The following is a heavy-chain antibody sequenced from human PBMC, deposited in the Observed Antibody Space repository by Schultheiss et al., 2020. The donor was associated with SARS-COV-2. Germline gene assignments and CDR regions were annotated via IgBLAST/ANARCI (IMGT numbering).Heavy chain of an antibody. J-gene: IGHJ6*03. CDR1: GFTFSSYA. V-gene: IGHV4-39*07. CDR3: ARVAVTPRYYYNYMDV. Sequence: GSLRLSCAASGFTFSSYAMSWVRQAPGKGLEWIGSIYYSGSTYYNPSLKSRVTISVDTSKNQFSLKLSSVTAADTAVYYCARVAVTPRYYYNYMDVWGKGTTVTVSS. D-gene: IGHD4-17*01. CDR2: IYYSGST.